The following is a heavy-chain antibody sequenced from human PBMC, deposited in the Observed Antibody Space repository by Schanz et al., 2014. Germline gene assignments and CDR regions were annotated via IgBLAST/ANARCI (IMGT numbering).Heavy chain of an antibody. V-gene: IGHV4-39*01. CDR3: ARHGPLAGIPLDY. D-gene: IGHD6-19*01. J-gene: IGHJ4*02. Sequence: QLQLQESGPGLVKPSETLSLICSVSGGSINSNSYYWGWIRQPPGKGLEWIGNVFYTGTTYTNPSLRSRLPLSWDPSNNQFSLKLTSVTAADTAVYFCARHGPLAGIPLDYWGRGTLVTVSS. CDR2: VFYTGTT. CDR1: GGSINSNSYY.